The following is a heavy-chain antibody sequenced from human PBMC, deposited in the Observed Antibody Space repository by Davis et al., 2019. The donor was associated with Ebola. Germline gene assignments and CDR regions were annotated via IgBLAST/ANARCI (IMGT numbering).Heavy chain of an antibody. CDR3: AREDQYSTNYFDY. Sequence: SETLSLTCTVSGYSISSVYYWGWIRQPPGKGLEWIGSIYHNGNSYYNPSLKSRVTISVDTSKNQFSLKLSSVTAADTAVYYCAREDQYSTNYFDYWGQGTLVTVSS. CDR2: IYHNGNS. CDR1: GYSISSVYY. D-gene: IGHD6-6*01. J-gene: IGHJ4*02. V-gene: IGHV4-38-2*02.